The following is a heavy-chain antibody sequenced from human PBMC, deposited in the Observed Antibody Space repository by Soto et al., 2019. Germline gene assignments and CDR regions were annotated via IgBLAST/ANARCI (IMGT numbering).Heavy chain of an antibody. CDR2: ISYDGSNK. V-gene: IGHV3-30*18. J-gene: IGHJ4*02. Sequence: AGGSLRLSCAASGFTFSSYGMHWVRQAPGKGLEWVAVISYDGSNKYYADSVKGRFTISRDNSKNTLYLQMNSLRAEDTAVYYCAKAFTVTHYWGQGTLVTVSS. CDR3: AKAFTVTHY. D-gene: IGHD4-17*01. CDR1: GFTFSSYG.